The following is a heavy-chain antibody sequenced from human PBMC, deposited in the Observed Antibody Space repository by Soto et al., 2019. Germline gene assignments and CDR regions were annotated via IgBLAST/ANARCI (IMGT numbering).Heavy chain of an antibody. CDR3: ARDPRGMATMT. V-gene: IGHV3-53*01. Sequence: PGGSLRLSCAASGFTVSSNYMSWVRQAPGKGLEWVSVIYSGGSTYYADSVKGRFTISRDNSKNTLYLQMNSLRAEDTAVYYCARDPRGMATMTWRQGTLVTVSS. CDR2: IYSGGST. J-gene: IGHJ4*02. CDR1: GFTVSSNY. D-gene: IGHD5-12*01.